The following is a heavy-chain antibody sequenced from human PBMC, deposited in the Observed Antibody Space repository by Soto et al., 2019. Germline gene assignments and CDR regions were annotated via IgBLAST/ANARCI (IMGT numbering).Heavy chain of an antibody. CDR1: GGSISSGDYY. Sequence: SETLSLTCTVSGGSISSGDYYWSWIRQPPGKGLEWIGYIYYSGSTYYNPSLKSRVTISVDTSKNQFSLKLSSVTAADTAVYYCARDHSSSSPWFDPWGQGTLAPVSS. D-gene: IGHD6-6*01. CDR3: ARDHSSSSPWFDP. V-gene: IGHV4-30-4*01. J-gene: IGHJ5*02. CDR2: IYYSGST.